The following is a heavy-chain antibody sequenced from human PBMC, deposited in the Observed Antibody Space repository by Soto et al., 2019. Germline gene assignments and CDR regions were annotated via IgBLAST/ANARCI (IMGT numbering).Heavy chain of an antibody. CDR1: GASITGSFF. V-gene: IGHV4-4*07. D-gene: IGHD2-8*02. Sequence: KTSETLSLTCTVSGASITGSFFWSWIRQPAGKGLEWIGRFSLSGTTNYNPSLRSRVTMSADVSKNQFSLRLTSVTAADTALYYCARGMTPPGAPAWYYFDSWGQGTRVTVSS. CDR3: ARGMTPPGAPAWYYFDS. CDR2: FSLSGTT. J-gene: IGHJ4*02.